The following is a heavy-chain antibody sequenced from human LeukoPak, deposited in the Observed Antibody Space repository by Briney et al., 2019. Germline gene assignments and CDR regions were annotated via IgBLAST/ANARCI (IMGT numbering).Heavy chain of an antibody. CDR3: AGSSGSYYPDFDY. CDR2: INHSGST. CDR1: GGSISSGSYY. J-gene: IGHJ4*02. D-gene: IGHD3-10*01. Sequence: SETLSLTCTVSGGSISSGSYYWSWIRQPAGKGLEWIGEINHSGSTNYNPSLKSRVTISVDTSKNQFSLKLSSVTAADTAVYYCAGSSGSYYPDFDYWGQGTLVTVSS. V-gene: IGHV4-61*10.